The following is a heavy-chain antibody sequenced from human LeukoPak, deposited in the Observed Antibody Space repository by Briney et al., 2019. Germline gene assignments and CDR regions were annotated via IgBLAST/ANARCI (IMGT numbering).Heavy chain of an antibody. CDR1: GGSISSSIYY. CDR2: INHSGST. CDR3: ARGEYGSVNDYFDY. D-gene: IGHD3-10*01. Sequence: SETLSLTCTVSGGSISSSIYYWGWIRQPPGKGLEWIGEINHSGSTNYNPSLKSRVTISVDTSKNQFSLKLSSVTAADTAVYYCARGEYGSVNDYFDYWGQGTLVTVSS. V-gene: IGHV4-39*07. J-gene: IGHJ4*02.